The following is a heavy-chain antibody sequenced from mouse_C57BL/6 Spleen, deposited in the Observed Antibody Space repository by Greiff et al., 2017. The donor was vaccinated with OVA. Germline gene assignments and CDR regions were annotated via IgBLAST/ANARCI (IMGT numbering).Heavy chain of an antibody. CDR3: ARDDGYLSLYAMDY. D-gene: IGHD2-3*01. CDR2: IYPGDGDT. V-gene: IGHV1-82*01. CDR1: GYAFSSSW. Sequence: VQLQQSGPELVKPGASVKISCKASGYAFSSSWMNWVQQRPGKGLEWIGRIYPGDGDTNYNGKFKGKATLTADKSSSTAYMQLSSLTSEDSAVYFCARDDGYLSLYAMDYWGQGTSVTVSS. J-gene: IGHJ4*01.